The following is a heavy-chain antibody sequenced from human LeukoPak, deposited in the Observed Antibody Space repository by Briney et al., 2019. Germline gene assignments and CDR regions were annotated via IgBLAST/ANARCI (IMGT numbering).Heavy chain of an antibody. D-gene: IGHD2-15*01. CDR1: GLTFSGSW. V-gene: IGHV3-7*01. Sequence: GGSLRLSCAFSGLTFSGSWITWIRQPPGKGLEWVASTKPDGSESWYVDSVKGRFTISRDNSKNTLYLQMNSLRAEDTAVYYCAKDFALLGYCSGGTCHAGDSWGQGTLVTVSS. CDR2: TKPDGSES. J-gene: IGHJ4*02. CDR3: AKDFALLGYCSGGTCHAGDS.